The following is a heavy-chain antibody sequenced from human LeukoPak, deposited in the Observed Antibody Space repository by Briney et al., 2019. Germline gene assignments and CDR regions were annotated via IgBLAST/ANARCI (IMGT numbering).Heavy chain of an antibody. CDR2: IIPIFGTA. D-gene: IGHD3-3*01. CDR3: ARTGEWILYSGFDY. J-gene: IGHJ4*02. CDR1: GGTFSSYA. Sequence: ASVKVSCKASGGTFSSYAISWVRQAPGQGLEWMGGIIPIFGTANYAQKFQGRVTITADESTSTAYMELSSLRSEDTAVYYCARTGEWILYSGFDYWGQGTLVTVSS. V-gene: IGHV1-69*13.